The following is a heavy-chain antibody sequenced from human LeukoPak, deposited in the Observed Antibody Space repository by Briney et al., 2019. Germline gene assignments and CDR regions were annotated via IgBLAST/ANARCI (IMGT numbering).Heavy chain of an antibody. V-gene: IGHV3-30*18. CDR3: AKCPARSTSINWFDP. CDR2: ISYDGSNK. J-gene: IGHJ5*02. D-gene: IGHD2-2*01. Sequence: SGGSLRLSCAASGFTFSSYGMHWVRQAPGKGLEWVAVISYDGSNKYYADSVKGRFTISRDNSKNTLYLQMNSLRAEDTAVYYCAKCPARSTSINWFDPWGQGTLVTVSS. CDR1: GFTFSSYG.